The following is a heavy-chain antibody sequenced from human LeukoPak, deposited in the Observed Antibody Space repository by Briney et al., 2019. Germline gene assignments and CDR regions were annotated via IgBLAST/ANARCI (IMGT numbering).Heavy chain of an antibody. Sequence: PGGSLRLSCAASGFTFSSYWMHWVRQAPGKGLVWVSRINSDRSSTSYADSVKGRFTISRDNAKNTLYLQMNSLRAEDTAVYYCARAEGIAVAGNYYYGMDVWGKGTTVTVSS. CDR2: INSDRSST. D-gene: IGHD6-19*01. CDR3: ARAEGIAVAGNYYYGMDV. V-gene: IGHV3-74*01. J-gene: IGHJ6*04. CDR1: GFTFSSYW.